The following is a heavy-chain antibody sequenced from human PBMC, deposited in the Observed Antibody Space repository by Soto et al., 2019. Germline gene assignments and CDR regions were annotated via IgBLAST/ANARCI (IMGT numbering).Heavy chain of an antibody. CDR1: GGSISSGGYY. Sequence: QVQLQESGPGLVKPSQTLSLTCTVSGGSISSGGYYWSWIRQHPGKSLEWIGYLYYSGSTYYNPSLESRVTISVDTSKNQFSLKLSSVTAADTAVYYGARATSYGKGPFDYWGQGTLVTVSS. V-gene: IGHV4-31*03. D-gene: IGHD4-17*01. CDR3: ARATSYGKGPFDY. J-gene: IGHJ4*02. CDR2: LYYSGST.